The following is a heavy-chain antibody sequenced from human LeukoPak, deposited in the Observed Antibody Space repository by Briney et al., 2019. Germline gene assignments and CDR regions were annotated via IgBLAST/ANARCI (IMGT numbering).Heavy chain of an antibody. CDR2: ISGSGGST. D-gene: IGHD6-19*01. Sequence: PGESLRLSCAASGFTFSSYGMSWVRQAPGKGLEWVSAISGSGGSTYYADSVKGRFTISRDNSKNTLYLQMNSLRAEDTAVYYCAKDHQYSSGWYGWYFDLWGRGTLVTVSS. CDR3: AKDHQYSSGWYGWYFDL. J-gene: IGHJ2*01. V-gene: IGHV3-23*01. CDR1: GFTFSSYG.